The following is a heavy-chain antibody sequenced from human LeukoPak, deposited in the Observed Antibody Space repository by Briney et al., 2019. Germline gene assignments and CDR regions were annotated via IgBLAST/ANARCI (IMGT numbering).Heavy chain of an antibody. CDR3: ATQQYSSSSNFDH. CDR2: IYYSGST. Sequence: PSETLSLTCTVSGGSISSSSYYWGWIRQAPGKGLGGIGSIYYSGSTYYNPSLKSRLTISVDTSKNQFSLKVSSVTAADTAVYYCATQQYSSSSNFDHWGQGTLVTVSS. D-gene: IGHD6-6*01. CDR1: GGSISSSSYY. J-gene: IGHJ5*02. V-gene: IGHV4-39*01.